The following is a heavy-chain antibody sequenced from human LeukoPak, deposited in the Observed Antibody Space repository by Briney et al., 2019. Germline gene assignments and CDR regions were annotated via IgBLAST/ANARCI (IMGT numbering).Heavy chain of an antibody. J-gene: IGHJ4*02. D-gene: IGHD6-6*01. V-gene: IGHV1-69*13. CDR2: IIPIFGTA. CDR1: GGTFSSYA. CDR3: AREGRDYGSSSSSLYFDY. Sequence: SVKVSCKASGGTFSSYAISRVRQAPGQGLEWMGGIIPIFGTANYAQKFQGRVTITADESTSTAYMELSSLRSEDTAVYYCAREGRDYGSSSSSLYFDYWGQGTLVTVSS.